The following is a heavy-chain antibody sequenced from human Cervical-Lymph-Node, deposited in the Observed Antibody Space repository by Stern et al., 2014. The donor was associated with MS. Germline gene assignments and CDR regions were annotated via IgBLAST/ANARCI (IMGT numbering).Heavy chain of an antibody. V-gene: IGHV3-30*04. D-gene: IGHD3-22*01. CDR3: AKGSPDITLKLVVPAIDH. CDR2: ISHDGTNK. J-gene: IGHJ4*02. CDR1: GFTFSTYA. Sequence: VQLVQSGGGVVQPGRSLRLSCAASGFTFSTYAMHWVRQAPGKGLEWVAVISHDGTNKYYADSVKGRSTISRDNSNNSLFLQMNSLRAEDTAVYYCAKGSPDITLKLVVPAIDHWGQGTLVTVSS.